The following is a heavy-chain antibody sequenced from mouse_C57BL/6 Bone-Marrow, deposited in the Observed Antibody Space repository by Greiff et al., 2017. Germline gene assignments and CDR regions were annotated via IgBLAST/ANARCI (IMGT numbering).Heavy chain of an antibody. J-gene: IGHJ1*03. Sequence: VQLQQPGAELVRPGTSVKLSCKASGYTFTSYWMHWVKQRPGQGLEWIGMIDPSDSYTNYNQKFKGKATLTVDTSSSTAYMQLSSLTSEDSAVYYCARGLLRYFDVWGTGTTVTVSS. CDR2: IDPSDSYT. D-gene: IGHD2-3*01. CDR1: GYTFTSYW. CDR3: ARGLLRYFDV. V-gene: IGHV1-59*01.